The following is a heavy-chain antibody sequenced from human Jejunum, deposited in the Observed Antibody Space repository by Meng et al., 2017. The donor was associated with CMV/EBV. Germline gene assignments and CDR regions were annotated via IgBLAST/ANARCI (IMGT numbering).Heavy chain of an antibody. CDR1: GGSISSNPHC. D-gene: IGHD2-21*02. Sequence: TVSGGSISSNPHCWGCIRQPPGKGLEWIGSIYYSGSTYYNPSLKSRVTISIDTSNNQFSLKVNSVTAADTAVYYCAGWRVVTLSFDHWGQGTLVTVSS. CDR3: AGWRVVTLSFDH. CDR2: IYYSGST. V-gene: IGHV4-39*07. J-gene: IGHJ4*02.